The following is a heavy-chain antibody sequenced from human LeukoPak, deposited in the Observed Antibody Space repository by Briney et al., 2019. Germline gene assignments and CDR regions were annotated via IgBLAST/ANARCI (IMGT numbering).Heavy chain of an antibody. V-gene: IGHV1-58*01. D-gene: IGHD3-10*01. CDR3: AADSGPMVRGVIIEGGT. CDR2: XXVGSGNT. J-gene: IGHJ4*02. Sequence: ASVKVSCKASGFTFTSSAVQWVRQARGQRLEXXXXXXVGSGNTNYAQKFQERVTITRDMSTSTAYMELSSLRSEDTAVYYCAADSGPMVRGVIIEGGTWGQGTLVTVSS. CDR1: GFTFTSSA.